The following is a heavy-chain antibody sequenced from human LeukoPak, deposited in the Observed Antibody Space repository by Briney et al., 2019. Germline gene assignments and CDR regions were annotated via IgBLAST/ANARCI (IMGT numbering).Heavy chain of an antibody. CDR1: GGSISDYY. D-gene: IGHD3-16*01. CDR3: ARVGAAVFDY. Sequence: SETLSLTCTVSGGSISDYYWNWIRQPPGKGLEWIGYVSYSGSTYYNPSLEGRVIMSVDTSKNQFSLRLSSVTAADTAVYYCARVGAAVFDYWGQGTLVTVSS. V-gene: IGHV4-59*01. J-gene: IGHJ4*02. CDR2: VSYSGST.